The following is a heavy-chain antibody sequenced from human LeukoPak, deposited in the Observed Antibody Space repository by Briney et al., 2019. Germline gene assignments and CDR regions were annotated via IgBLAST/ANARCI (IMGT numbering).Heavy chain of an antibody. CDR2: ISGSGGST. Sequence: GGSLRLSCAASGFTFSSYAMSWVRQAPGKGLEWVSAISGSGGSTYYADSVKGRFTISRDNAKNSLYLQMNSLRAEDTAVYYCARDPLAVAGTDYAFDIWGQGTMVTVSS. CDR3: ARDPLAVAGTDYAFDI. CDR1: GFTFSSYA. V-gene: IGHV3-23*01. J-gene: IGHJ3*02. D-gene: IGHD6-19*01.